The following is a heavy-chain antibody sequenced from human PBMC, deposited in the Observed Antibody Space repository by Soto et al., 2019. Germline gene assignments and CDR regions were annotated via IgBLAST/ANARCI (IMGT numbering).Heavy chain of an antibody. CDR2: ISDSGGTT. Sequence: GGSLRLSCAATRFTVSHDAMNWVRPAPGKGLEWVSVISDSGGTTYYTDSVKGRFTVSRDNSKNTLYLQMNSLRAEDTAVYFCAKGGSSSSSPLDYWGRGTLVTVSS. CDR1: RFTVSHDA. V-gene: IGHV3-23*01. J-gene: IGHJ4*02. D-gene: IGHD2-2*01. CDR3: AKGGSSSSSPLDY.